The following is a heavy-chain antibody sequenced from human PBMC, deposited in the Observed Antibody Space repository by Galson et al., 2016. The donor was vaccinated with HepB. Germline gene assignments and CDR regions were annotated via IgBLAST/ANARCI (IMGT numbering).Heavy chain of an antibody. CDR1: TYSFNTYW. Sequence: QSGAEVTKPGESLKISCKGSTYSFNTYWIGWARQLPGKGLEWMGIIYPDDSDTRYSPSFRGQVTISADKSITTAYLQWSSLKASDTAMYYCARRTRGVAGTGFDYWGQGTQVTVSS. D-gene: IGHD3/OR15-3a*01. CDR3: ARRTRGVAGTGFDY. CDR2: IYPDDSDT. J-gene: IGHJ4*02. V-gene: IGHV5-51*01.